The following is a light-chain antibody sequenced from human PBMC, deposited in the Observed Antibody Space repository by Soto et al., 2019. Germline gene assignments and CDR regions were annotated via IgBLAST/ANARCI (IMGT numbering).Light chain of an antibody. CDR1: TRHRSYA. CDR2: LNPDGTH. J-gene: IGLJ2*01. Sequence: QSVLTQSPSASASLGASVKLTCTLSTRHRSYAIAWHQHQPEKGPRFLMTLNPDGTHRKGDGIPDRFSGSSSGTERYLTISSLQSEDETDYYCQTWGTAMVVFGGGTKLTVL. V-gene: IGLV4-69*01. CDR3: QTWGTAMVV.